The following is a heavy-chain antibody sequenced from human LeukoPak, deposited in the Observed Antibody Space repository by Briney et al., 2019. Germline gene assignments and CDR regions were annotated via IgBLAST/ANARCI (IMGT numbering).Heavy chain of an antibody. Sequence: SETLSLTCTVSGGSISSYYWSWIRRPPGKGLEWIGYIYYSGSTNYNPSLKSRVTMSVDTSKNQFSLKLSSVTAADTAVYYCARGSSSSANFDYWGQGTLVTVSS. J-gene: IGHJ4*02. CDR2: IYYSGST. V-gene: IGHV4-59*12. CDR3: ARGSSSSANFDY. CDR1: GGSISSYY. D-gene: IGHD6-6*01.